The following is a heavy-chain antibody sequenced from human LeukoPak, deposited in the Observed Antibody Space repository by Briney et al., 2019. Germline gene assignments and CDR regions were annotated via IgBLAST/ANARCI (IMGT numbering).Heavy chain of an antibody. CDR1: GFTFSNYW. J-gene: IGHJ4*02. Sequence: GGSLRLSCAASGFTFSNYWMTWVRQAPGKGLEWVAHIKEDGGEKHYVDPVKGRFTISRDNAKNSLYLQMNSLRAEDTAVYYCARGQWLGPDYWGQGTLVTVSS. CDR3: ARGQWLGPDY. V-gene: IGHV3-7*03. D-gene: IGHD6-19*01. CDR2: IKEDGGEK.